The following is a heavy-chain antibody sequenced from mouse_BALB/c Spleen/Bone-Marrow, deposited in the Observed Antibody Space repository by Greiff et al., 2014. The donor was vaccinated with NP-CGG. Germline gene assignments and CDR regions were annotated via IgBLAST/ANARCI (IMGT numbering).Heavy chain of an antibody. CDR2: IWSDGST. D-gene: IGHD2-4*01. J-gene: IGHJ4*01. V-gene: IGHV2-6-1*01. CDR3: ARQPAYYDSPMDY. CDR1: GFSLTSYS. Sequence: QVHVKQSGPGLVAPSQSLSITCTISGFSLTSYSVHWVRRPPGKGLEWLVVIWSDGSTTYNSALKSRLSISKDNSKSQVFLKIYSLQTDDTAIYYCARQPAYYDSPMDYWGQGTSVTVSS.